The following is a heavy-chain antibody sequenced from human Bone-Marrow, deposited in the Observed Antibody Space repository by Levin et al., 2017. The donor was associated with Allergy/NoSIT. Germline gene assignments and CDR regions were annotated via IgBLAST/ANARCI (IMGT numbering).Heavy chain of an antibody. J-gene: IGHJ3*02. CDR1: AYTFTNYA. Sequence: ASVKVSCKASAYTFTNYAFSWVRQAPGQGLEWMGWVSTQNGFTSYAQKLQGRVTMTRDTSTSTVYMELRSLTSDDTAMYYCARESGSGSNGDAFDIWGQGTRVTVSS. D-gene: IGHD5-12*01. CDR3: ARESGSGSNGDAFDI. CDR2: VSTQNGFT. V-gene: IGHV1-18*01.